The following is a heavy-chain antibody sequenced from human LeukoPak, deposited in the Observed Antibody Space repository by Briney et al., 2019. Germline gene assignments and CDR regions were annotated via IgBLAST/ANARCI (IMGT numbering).Heavy chain of an antibody. Sequence: SETLSLTCAVYGGSFSGYYWSWICQPPGKGLEWIGEINHSGSTNYNPSLKSRVTISVDTSKNQFSLKLSSVTAADTAVYYCARGGITGRAFDYWGQGTLVTVSS. J-gene: IGHJ4*02. CDR1: GGSFSGYY. D-gene: IGHD1-20*01. CDR2: INHSGST. V-gene: IGHV4-34*01. CDR3: ARGGITGRAFDY.